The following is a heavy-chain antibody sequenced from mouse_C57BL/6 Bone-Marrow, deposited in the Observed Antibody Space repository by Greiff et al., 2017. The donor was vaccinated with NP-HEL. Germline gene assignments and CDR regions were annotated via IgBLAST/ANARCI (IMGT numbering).Heavy chain of an antibody. CDR3: TRYYGSSYPWFAY. CDR1: GFNIKDDY. Sequence: EVQRVESGAELVRPGASVKLSCTASGFNIKDDYMHWVKQRPEQGLEWIGWIDPENGDTEYASKFQGKATITADTSSNTAYLQLSSLTSEDTAVYYCTRYYGSSYPWFAYWGQGTLVTVSA. V-gene: IGHV14-4*01. J-gene: IGHJ3*01. CDR2: IDPENGDT. D-gene: IGHD1-1*01.